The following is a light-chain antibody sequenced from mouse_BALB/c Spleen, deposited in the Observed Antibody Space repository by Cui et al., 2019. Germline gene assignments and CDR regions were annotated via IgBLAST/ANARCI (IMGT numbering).Light chain of an antibody. Sequence: DIQITQTTSSLSASLGDRVTISCRASQDISNYLYWYQQKADRSVELQIYYASSLHPGVPSEFGGSGSGTYYSLTISNLEQEDIATYFCQQGNTLPWTFGGGTKLEIK. V-gene: IGKV10-96*01. CDR3: QQGNTLPWT. CDR1: QDISNY. CDR2: YAS. J-gene: IGKJ1*01.